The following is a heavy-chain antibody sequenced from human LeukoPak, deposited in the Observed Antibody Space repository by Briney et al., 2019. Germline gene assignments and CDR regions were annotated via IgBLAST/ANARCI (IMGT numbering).Heavy chain of an antibody. D-gene: IGHD6-19*01. CDR2: IDYSGST. CDR3: ARGYSSGWYYFDY. CDR1: GGSISRHY. J-gene: IGHJ4*02. V-gene: IGHV4-59*11. Sequence: PSETLSLPCTVSGGSISRHYLNWLRQPPGKGLEWVGYIDYSGSTDYNPSLKSRVTFSVDTSKNQFSLRLSSVTAADTAVYYCARGYSSGWYYFDYWGQGILVTVSS.